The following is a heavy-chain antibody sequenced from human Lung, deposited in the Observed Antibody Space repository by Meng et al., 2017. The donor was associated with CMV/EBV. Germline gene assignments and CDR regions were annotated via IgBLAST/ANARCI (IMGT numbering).Heavy chain of an antibody. D-gene: IGHD3-9*01. CDR1: GFTFSSYG. J-gene: IGHJ3*01. CDR3: ARELYYDILTGPRAFDV. CDR2: ISYGGGKE. V-gene: IGHV3-30-3*01. Sequence: SXKISXAASGFTFSSYGVHWVRQAPGEGLEWVAFISYGGGKEYYADSVKGRFTISRDNSKNMLFLQMDSLRPDDTAVYYCARELYYDILTGPRAFDVWGQGTMVXVSS.